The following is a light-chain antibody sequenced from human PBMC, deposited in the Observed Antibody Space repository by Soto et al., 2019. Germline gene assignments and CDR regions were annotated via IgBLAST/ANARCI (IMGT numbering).Light chain of an antibody. J-gene: IGKJ2*02. CDR3: QQRSNWPRT. CDR2: DAS. V-gene: IGKV3-11*01. Sequence: EIVLTQSPATLSLSPGERATLSCRASQSVNSYLAWYQQKPGQAPRLLIYDASNRATGIPARFSGSGSGTDFTLTISSLEPEDFAVYDCQQRSNWPRTFGQGTKLEIK. CDR1: QSVNSY.